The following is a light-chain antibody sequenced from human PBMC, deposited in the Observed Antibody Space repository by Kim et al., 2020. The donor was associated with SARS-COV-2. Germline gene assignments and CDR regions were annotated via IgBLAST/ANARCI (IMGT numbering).Light chain of an antibody. Sequence: IGDRVTISCLASEGIAKSLAWFQQKPGTAPKCLIYGASTLEPGVPSRFSGRRSGTEFTLTINSLQPDDFATYYCQQFNAFPITFGQGTRLEIK. CDR2: GAS. CDR1: EGIAKS. J-gene: IGKJ5*01. V-gene: IGKV1-16*01. CDR3: QQFNAFPIT.